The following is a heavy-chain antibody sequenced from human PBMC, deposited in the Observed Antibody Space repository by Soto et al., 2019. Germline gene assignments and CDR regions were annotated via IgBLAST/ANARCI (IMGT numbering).Heavy chain of an antibody. J-gene: IGHJ4*02. CDR2: VYHTGAT. Sequence: NPSETLSLTCTVSGASISSSYWSWIRQSPERGLEWIAYVYHTGATNYNPSHKSRVTISLDTSKGQFSLNLTSLTTADTAVYFCARGGNRYSNVASGVGGFDFWGQGSLVTVSS. CDR3: ARGGNRYSNVASGVGGFDF. D-gene: IGHD5-12*01. CDR1: GASISSSY. V-gene: IGHV4-59*01.